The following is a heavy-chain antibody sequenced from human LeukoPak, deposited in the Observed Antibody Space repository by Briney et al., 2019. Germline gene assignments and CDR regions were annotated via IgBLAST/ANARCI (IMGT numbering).Heavy chain of an antibody. D-gene: IGHD6-13*01. J-gene: IGHJ6*03. CDR3: ASQSRSVAYFYYMDI. V-gene: IGHV1-69*05. CDR2: IIPIFGTA. CDR1: GGTFSSYA. Sequence: GASVKVSCKASGGTFSSYAISWVRQAPGQGLEWMGGIIPIFGTANYAQKFQGRVTITTDESTSTAYMELSSLRSEDAAVYYCASQSRSVAYFYYMDIWGKGTTVTVSS.